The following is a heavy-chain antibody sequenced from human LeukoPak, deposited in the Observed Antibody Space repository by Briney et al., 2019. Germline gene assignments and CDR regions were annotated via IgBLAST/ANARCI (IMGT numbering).Heavy chain of an antibody. CDR3: ARGSVVVVPAAMIFNY. CDR1: GGSFSGYY. J-gene: IGHJ4*02. D-gene: IGHD2-2*01. Sequence: PSETLSLTCAVYGGSFSGYYWSWIRQPPGKGLEWIGEINHSGSTNYNPSLKSRVTISVDTSENQFSLKLSSVTAADTAVYYCARGSVVVVPAAMIFNYWGQGTLVTVSS. V-gene: IGHV4-34*01. CDR2: INHSGST.